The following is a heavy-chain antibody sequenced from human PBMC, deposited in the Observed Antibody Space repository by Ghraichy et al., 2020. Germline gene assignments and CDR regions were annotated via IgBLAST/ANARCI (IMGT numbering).Heavy chain of an antibody. CDR3: AKADHTIPDV. CDR1: GITFSAHG. V-gene: IGHV3-23*01. J-gene: IGHJ4*02. Sequence: GGSLRLSCVGSGITFSAHGINWVRQAPGKGLEWVSVVGSSGDTTYYADSVKGRFTVSRDNLKNTVYLQMNSLRVEDTAGYYFAKADHTIPDVWGQGTLVTVSS. CDR2: VGSSGDTT. D-gene: IGHD2-2*01.